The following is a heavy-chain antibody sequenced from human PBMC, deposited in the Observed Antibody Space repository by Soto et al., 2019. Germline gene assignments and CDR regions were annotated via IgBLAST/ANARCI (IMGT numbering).Heavy chain of an antibody. D-gene: IGHD1-1*01. J-gene: IGHJ6*02. CDR1: GRTFSSYA. CDR3: ARALAAYYYYYGMDV. CDR2: IIPIFGTA. Sequence: SVKVSSKASGRTFSSYAISWVRQAPGQGLEWMGGIIPIFGTANYAQKFQGRVTITADESTSTAYMELSSLRSEDTAVYYCARALAAYYYYYGMDVWGQGTTVTVSS. V-gene: IGHV1-69*13.